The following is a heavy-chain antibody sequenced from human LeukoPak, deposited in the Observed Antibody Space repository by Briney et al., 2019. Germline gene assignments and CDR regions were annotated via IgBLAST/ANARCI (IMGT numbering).Heavy chain of an antibody. V-gene: IGHV4-39*07. CDR2: IYYSGST. J-gene: IGHJ4*02. D-gene: IGHD2-2*01. CDR3: ARVGGGCSSTSCTSYFDY. Sequence: SETLSLTCTVSGGSISSSSYYWGWIRQPPGKGLEWIGSIYYSGSTYYNPSLKSRVTISVDTSKNQFSLKLSSVTAADTAVYYCARVGGGCSSTSCTSYFDYWGQGTLGTVSS. CDR1: GGSISSSSYY.